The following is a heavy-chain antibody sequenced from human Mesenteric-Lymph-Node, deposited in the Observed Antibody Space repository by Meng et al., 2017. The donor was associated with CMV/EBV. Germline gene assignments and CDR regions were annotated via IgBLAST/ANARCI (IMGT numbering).Heavy chain of an antibody. D-gene: IGHD4-23*01. Sequence: GESLKISCAASGFTFSSYNMNWVRQAPGKGLEWVSSISSSSNYIYYADSVKGRFTISRDNAKNSLYLQMNSLRAEDTAVYYCAVNREGGNSLDYWGQGTLVTVSS. J-gene: IGHJ4*02. V-gene: IGHV3-21*01. CDR3: AVNREGGNSLDY. CDR1: GFTFSSYN. CDR2: ISSSSNYI.